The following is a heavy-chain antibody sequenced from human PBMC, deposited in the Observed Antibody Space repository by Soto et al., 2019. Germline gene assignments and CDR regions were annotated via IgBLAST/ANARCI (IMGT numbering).Heavy chain of an antibody. CDR3: AKRDSGSGRSPPLINY. CDR1: GFTFSSYS. D-gene: IGHD3-10*01. J-gene: IGHJ4*02. Sequence: EVQLLESGGGLVQPGGSLRLSCAASGFTFSSYSMNWVRQAPGKGLEWVATVGGGGENTFYADSVKGGFTISRDDSQNTLCLQMNSLRAEDTAVYFCAKRDSGSGRSPPLINYWGQGTLVTVSS. CDR2: VGGGGENT. V-gene: IGHV3-23*01.